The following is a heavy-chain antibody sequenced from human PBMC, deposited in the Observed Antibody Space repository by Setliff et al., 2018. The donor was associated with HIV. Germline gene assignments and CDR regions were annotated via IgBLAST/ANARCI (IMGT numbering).Heavy chain of an antibody. V-gene: IGHV3-7*01. Sequence: PGGSLRLSCAASGFTLRTYWMSWVRQAPGKGLEWVANIKHDGSEKFCVDSVRGRFTISRDNAKNSLYLQMNTLRVEDTAVYYCMYGGRTATTHWGQGTLVTVSS. CDR3: MYGGRTATTH. CDR1: GFTLRTYW. CDR2: IKHDGSEK. J-gene: IGHJ4*02. D-gene: IGHD4-17*01.